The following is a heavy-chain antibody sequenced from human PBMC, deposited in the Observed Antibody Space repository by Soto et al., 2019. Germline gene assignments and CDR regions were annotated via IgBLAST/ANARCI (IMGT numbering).Heavy chain of an antibody. CDR3: AREPLCGGRCYDNYFDP. J-gene: IGHJ5*02. CDR2: IDPKSGDT. Sequence: ASVKVSCKASEYSFTGHYLHWVRQAPGQGLEWMGWIDPKSGDTNYAQKFRDRVIMTSDTSISTAYLDLTSLRSEDTAVYYCAREPLCGGRCYDNYFDPWGQGTLVTVSS. D-gene: IGHD2-15*01. V-gene: IGHV1-2*02. CDR1: EYSFTGHY.